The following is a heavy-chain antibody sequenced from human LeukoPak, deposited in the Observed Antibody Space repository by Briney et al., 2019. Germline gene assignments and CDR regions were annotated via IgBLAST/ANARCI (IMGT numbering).Heavy chain of an antibody. Sequence: PSETLSFTCTVSGGSISSYYWSWIRQPAGKGLEWIGHIYTSGSTNYNPSLKSRVTMSVDTSKNQFSLKLSSVTAADTAVYYCARDLLDSGSYLTVDYFDYWGQGTLVTVSS. CDR2: IYTSGST. CDR3: ARDLLDSGSYLTVDYFDY. J-gene: IGHJ4*02. D-gene: IGHD1-26*01. V-gene: IGHV4-4*07. CDR1: GGSISSYY.